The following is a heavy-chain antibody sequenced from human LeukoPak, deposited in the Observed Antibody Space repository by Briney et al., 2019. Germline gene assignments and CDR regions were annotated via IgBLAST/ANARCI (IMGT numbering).Heavy chain of an antibody. CDR1: GYTFTSYY. Sequence: ASVKVSCKASGYTFTSYYMHWVRQAPGQGLEWMGIINPSGGSTSYAQKFQGGVTMTRDMSTSTVYMELSSLRSEDTAVYYCARAYSSSSDDYYYYMDVWGKGTTVTVSS. V-gene: IGHV1-46*01. D-gene: IGHD6-6*01. CDR3: ARAYSSSSDDYYYYMDV. CDR2: INPSGGST. J-gene: IGHJ6*03.